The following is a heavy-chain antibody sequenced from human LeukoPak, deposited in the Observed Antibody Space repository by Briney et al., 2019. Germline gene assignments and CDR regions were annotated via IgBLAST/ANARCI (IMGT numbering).Heavy chain of an antibody. D-gene: IGHD6-19*01. CDR2: IYYSGST. CDR3: ARVGWVMYSSGWHYYYYMDV. CDR1: GGSISSSSYY. J-gene: IGHJ6*03. Sequence: SETLSLTCTVSGGSISSSSYYWGWIRQPPGKGLEWIGSIYYSGSTYYNPSLKSRVTISVDTSKNQFSLKLSSVTAADTAVYYCARVGWVMYSSGWHYYYYMDVWGKGTTVTVSS. V-gene: IGHV4-39*07.